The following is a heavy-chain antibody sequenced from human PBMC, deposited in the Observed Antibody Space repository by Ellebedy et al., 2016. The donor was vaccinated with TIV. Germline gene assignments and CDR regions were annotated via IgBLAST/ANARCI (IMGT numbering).Heavy chain of an antibody. CDR1: GFSFSSYW. Sequence: GGSLRLSCAASGFSFSSYWMTRVRQAPGKGLEWVANINQDGSEQYYVDSVQGRFTISRDNAKNSLNLQMNSVRAEDAAVYYCATDGSYGDYRFPAHAFENWGQGTMVIVSS. D-gene: IGHD4-17*01. V-gene: IGHV3-7*01. J-gene: IGHJ3*02. CDR2: INQDGSEQ. CDR3: ATDGSYGDYRFPAHAFEN.